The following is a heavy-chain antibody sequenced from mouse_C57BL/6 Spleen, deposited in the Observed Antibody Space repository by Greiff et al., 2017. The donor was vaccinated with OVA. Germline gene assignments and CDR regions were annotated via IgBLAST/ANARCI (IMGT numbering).Heavy chain of an antibody. CDR3: AGNHGDYYAMDY. J-gene: IGHJ4*01. V-gene: IGHV2-5*01. Sequence: VKLMESGPGLVQPSQSLSITCTVSGFSLTSYGVHWVRQSPGKGLEWLGVIWRGGSTDYNAAFMSRLSITKDNSKSQVFFKMNSLQADDTAIYYCAGNHGDYYAMDYWGQGTSVTVSS. D-gene: IGHD2-1*01. CDR2: IWRGGST. CDR1: GFSLTSYG.